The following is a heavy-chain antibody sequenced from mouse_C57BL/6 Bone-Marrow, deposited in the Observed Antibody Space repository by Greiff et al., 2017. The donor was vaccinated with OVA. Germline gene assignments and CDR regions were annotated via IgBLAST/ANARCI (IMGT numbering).Heavy chain of an antibody. V-gene: IGHV1-55*01. CDR3: AGDVDY. CDR2: IYPGSGST. CDR1: GYTFTSYW. Sequence: VQLQQPGAELVKPGASVKMSCKASGYTFTSYWITWVKQRPGQGLEWIGDIYPGSGSTNYNEKFKGKATLTVDKSSSTAYMELRSLTSEDSAVYYCAGDVDYWGQGTTLTVSS. D-gene: IGHD3-3*01. J-gene: IGHJ2*01.